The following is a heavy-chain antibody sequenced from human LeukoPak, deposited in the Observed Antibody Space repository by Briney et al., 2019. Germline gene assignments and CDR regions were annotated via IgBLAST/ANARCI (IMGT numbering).Heavy chain of an antibody. V-gene: IGHV4-4*07. CDR3: ARDSQPNWFDP. Sequence: SETLSLTCTVSVGSISSYYWIWIRQPAGKGLEWIGRIYTSGSTNYNPSLKSRVTMSVDTSKNQFSLKLSSVTAADTAVYYCARDSQPNWFDPWGQGTLVTVSS. D-gene: IGHD6-13*01. CDR2: IYTSGST. CDR1: VGSISSYY. J-gene: IGHJ5*02.